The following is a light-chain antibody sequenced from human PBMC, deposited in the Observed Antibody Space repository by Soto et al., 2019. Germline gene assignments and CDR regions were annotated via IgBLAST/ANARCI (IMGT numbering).Light chain of an antibody. CDR1: QTGGIS. Sequence: LTQSPASLSLSPGERATLSCRASQTGGISLAWYQHKPGQPPRLLIYDASKRATGIPARFGGSGSGTDFTLTISSLEPEDFAVYYCQQRTNWLFTFGPGTKVDIK. CDR2: DAS. J-gene: IGKJ3*01. CDR3: QQRTNWLFT. V-gene: IGKV3-11*01.